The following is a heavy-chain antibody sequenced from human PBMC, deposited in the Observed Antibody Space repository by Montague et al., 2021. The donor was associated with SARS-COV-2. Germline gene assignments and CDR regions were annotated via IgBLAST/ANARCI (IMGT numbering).Heavy chain of an antibody. V-gene: IGHV4-4*09. CDR3: ARGWAFDP. CDR1: LGSGVVDP. CDR2: VCRIVLA. J-gene: IGHJ3*01. D-gene: IGHD6-19*01. Sequence: SETLSLTCAGDLGSGVVDPRRRSGKPTAELPSSTNHVCRIVLAKYNPSLQSRVTISIDTSENQFSLRLNSVTAADTAVYFCARGWAFDPWGKGRLGTVSS.